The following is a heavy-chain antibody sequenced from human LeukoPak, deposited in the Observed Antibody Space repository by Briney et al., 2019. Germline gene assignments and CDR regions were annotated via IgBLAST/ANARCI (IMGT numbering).Heavy chain of an antibody. CDR3: ARGSDTAMVDDYFDY. J-gene: IGHJ4*02. Sequence: ASVKVSCKASGYTFTSHGISWVRQAPGQGLEWMGWISAYNGNTNYAQKLQGRVTMTTDTSTSTAYMELRSLRSDDTAVYYCARGSDTAMVDDYFDYWGQGTLVTVSS. CDR1: GYTFTSHG. CDR2: ISAYNGNT. V-gene: IGHV1-18*01. D-gene: IGHD5-18*01.